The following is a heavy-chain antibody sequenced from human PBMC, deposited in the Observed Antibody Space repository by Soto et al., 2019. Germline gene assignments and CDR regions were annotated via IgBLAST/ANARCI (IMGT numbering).Heavy chain of an antibody. J-gene: IGHJ4*02. CDR2: INLDGTTT. D-gene: IGHD6-13*01. CDR3: ARDAAFNRFDY. Sequence: EVQLVESGGGLVQPGGSLRLSCAVSGFSFSSSWMTWVRQAPGNGLEWLANINLDGTTTNYVDSVKGRFTVSRDNAKKSLLLQMNSRRVEDTAVYYCARDAAFNRFDYWGQGTLVTVSS. V-gene: IGHV3-7*01. CDR1: GFSFSSSW.